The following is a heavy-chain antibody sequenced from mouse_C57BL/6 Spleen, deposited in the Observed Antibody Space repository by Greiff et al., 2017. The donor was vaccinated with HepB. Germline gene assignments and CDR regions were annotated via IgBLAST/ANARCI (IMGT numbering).Heavy chain of an antibody. D-gene: IGHD2-4*01. CDR2: IDPSDSET. J-gene: IGHJ3*01. CDR1: GYTFTSYW. V-gene: IGHV1-52*01. Sequence: QVHVKQPGAELVRPGSSVKLSCKASGYTFTSYWMHWVKQRPIQGLEWIGNIDPSDSETHYNQKFKDKATLTVDKSSSTAYMQLSSLTSEDSAVYYCAICDYDGFAYWGQGTLVTVSA. CDR3: AICDYDGFAY.